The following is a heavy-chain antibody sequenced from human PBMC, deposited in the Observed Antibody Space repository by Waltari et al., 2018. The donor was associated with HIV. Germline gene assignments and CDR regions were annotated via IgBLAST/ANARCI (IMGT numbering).Heavy chain of an antibody. D-gene: IGHD2-15*01. CDR3: TTEGLYCSGGTCYSRFDP. CDR2: FDPEQGKT. CDR1: GYTLSELS. Sequence: QVPLVQSGAEVKKPGASVKVSCKVSGYTLSELSMHWVRQAPGKGLEWMGGFDPEQGKTIYAQNCQDRVTMTEDAATDTAYMELSSLRSEDTAVYYCTTEGLYCSGGTCYSRFDPWGQGTLVTVSS. V-gene: IGHV1-24*01. J-gene: IGHJ5*02.